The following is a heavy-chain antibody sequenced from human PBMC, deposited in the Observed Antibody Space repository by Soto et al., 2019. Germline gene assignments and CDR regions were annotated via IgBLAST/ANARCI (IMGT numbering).Heavy chain of an antibody. J-gene: IGHJ4*02. CDR3: AREPTTMVRGVNLDY. CDR2: IIPIFGTA. CDR1: GGTFSSYA. D-gene: IGHD3-10*01. V-gene: IGHV1-69*12. Sequence: QVQLVQSGAEVKKPGSSVKVSCKASGGTFSSYAISWVRQAPGQGLEWMGGIIPIFGTANYAQKFQGRVTIXXAXSXNTAYMELSSLRSEDTAVYYCAREPTTMVRGVNLDYWGQGTLVTVSS.